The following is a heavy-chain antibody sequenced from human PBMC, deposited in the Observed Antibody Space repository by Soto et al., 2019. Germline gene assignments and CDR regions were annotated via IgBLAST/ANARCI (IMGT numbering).Heavy chain of an antibody. V-gene: IGHV4-59*08. CDR1: GGSISSYY. J-gene: IGHJ4*02. CDR3: ARRTAYDILTGYFDY. D-gene: IGHD3-9*01. Sequence: SETLSLTCTVSGGSISSYYWSWIRQPPGKGLEWIGYIYYSGSTNYNPSLKSRVTISVDTSKNQFSLKLSSVTAADTAVYYCARRTAYDILTGYFDYWGQGTLVTVSS. CDR2: IYYSGST.